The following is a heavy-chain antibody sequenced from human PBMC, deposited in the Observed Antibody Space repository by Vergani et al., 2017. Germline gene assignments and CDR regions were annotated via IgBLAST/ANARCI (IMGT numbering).Heavy chain of an antibody. CDR1: GGSINSHNYY. D-gene: IGHD2-15*01. CDR2: IHTSGST. J-gene: IGHJ4*02. CDR3: ARSSCRGGSCDKPLLDY. V-gene: IGHV4-61*02. Sequence: QVQLQESGPGLVKPSQTLSLTCTVSGGSINSHNYYWSWIRQPAGKGLEWIGRIHTSGSTNYNPSLKSRVTMSEDTSKNQFSLNLTSVTAADTAVYFCARSSCRGGSCDKPLLDYWGQGILVTVSS.